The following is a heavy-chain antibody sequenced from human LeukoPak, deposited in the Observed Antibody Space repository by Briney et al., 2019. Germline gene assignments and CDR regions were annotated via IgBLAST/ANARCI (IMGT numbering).Heavy chain of an antibody. J-gene: IGHJ4*02. V-gene: IGHV3-74*01. CDR2: INTGGRSI. D-gene: IGHD1-14*01. CDR3: TRSNQCDDY. CDR1: RLTLSSYW. Sequence: RRSLRLSCAPSRLTLSSYWTHWVRHVPEKGLVWVARINTGGRSITYTDSVKGRFNISRDNAQNTLYLQIDGLRAEDTGVYYCTRSNQCDDYWGQGTLVTVSS.